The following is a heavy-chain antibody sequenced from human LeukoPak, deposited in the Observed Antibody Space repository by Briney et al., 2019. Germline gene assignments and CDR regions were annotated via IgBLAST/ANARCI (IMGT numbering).Heavy chain of an antibody. Sequence: ASETLSLTCTVSGGSIGSNYWTWIRQPPGKGLEYIGYIYYTGGTNYNPSLKSRVTISVDTSKNQFSLKLTSVTAADTAVYFCAKYGNSGWVIDNWGQGTLVTVSS. CDR3: AKYGNSGWVIDN. V-gene: IGHV4-59*08. CDR2: IYYTGGT. J-gene: IGHJ4*02. CDR1: GGSIGSNY. D-gene: IGHD6-19*01.